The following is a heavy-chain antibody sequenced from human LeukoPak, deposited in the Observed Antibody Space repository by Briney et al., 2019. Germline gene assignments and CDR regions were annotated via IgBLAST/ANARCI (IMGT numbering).Heavy chain of an antibody. V-gene: IGHV4-4*02. Sequence: SGTLSLTCAVSGGSISSSNWWSWVRQPPGKGLEWIGEIYHSGSTNYNPSLKSRVTISVDKSKNQFSLKLSSVTAADTAVYYCATREGYYYYGMDVWGKGTTVTASS. CDR2: IYHSGST. J-gene: IGHJ6*04. CDR1: GGSISSSNW. CDR3: ATREGYYYYGMDV.